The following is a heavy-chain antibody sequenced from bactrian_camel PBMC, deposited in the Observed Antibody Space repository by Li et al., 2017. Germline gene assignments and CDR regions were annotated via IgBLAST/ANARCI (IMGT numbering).Heavy chain of an antibody. CDR2: IYTREGKT. J-gene: IGHJ4*01. D-gene: IGHD4*01. Sequence: HVQLVESGGGSVQAGGSLRLSCAASGYPYTSICMGYFRQAPGKEREGVAAIYTREGKTYYADSVKGRFTISRDNAKNTLYLHMNSLKYEDTAVYYCASLSAVASTSMKSHWGQGTQVTVS. CDR1: GYPYTSIC. V-gene: IGHV3S1*01. CDR3: ASLSAVASTSMKSH.